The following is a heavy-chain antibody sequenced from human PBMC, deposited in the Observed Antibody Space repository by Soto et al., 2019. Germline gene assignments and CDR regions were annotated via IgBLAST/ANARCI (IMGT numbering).Heavy chain of an antibody. CDR2: ISYDGSNK. V-gene: IGHV3-30-3*01. CDR3: AREGLYSSGWHYFDY. Sequence: GGSLRLSCAASGFTFSSYAMHWVRQAPGKGLEWVAVISYDGSNKYYADSVKGRFTISRDNSKNTLYLQMNSLRAEDTAVYYCAREGLYSSGWHYFDYWGQGTLVTVSS. D-gene: IGHD6-19*01. CDR1: GFTFSSYA. J-gene: IGHJ4*02.